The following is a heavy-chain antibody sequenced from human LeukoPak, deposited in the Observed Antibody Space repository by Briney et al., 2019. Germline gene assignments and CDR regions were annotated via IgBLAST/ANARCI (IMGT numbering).Heavy chain of an antibody. D-gene: IGHD3-10*01. CDR1: GFTFSSHW. CDR3: ARDYGRSRDYGMDV. J-gene: IGHJ6*02. CDR2: INSDGSSI. V-gene: IGHV3-74*01. Sequence: GGSLRLSCAASGFTFSSHWMHWVRQAPGKGLVWVSRINSDGSSISYADSVKGRFTISRDNAKNTLFLQMNSLRAEDTAMYYCARDYGRSRDYGMDVWGQGTTVTVSS.